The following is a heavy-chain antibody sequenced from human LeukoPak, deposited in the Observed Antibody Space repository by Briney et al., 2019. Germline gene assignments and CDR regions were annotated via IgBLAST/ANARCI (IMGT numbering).Heavy chain of an antibody. CDR1: GFTFSSYW. V-gene: IGHV3-7*01. J-gene: IGHJ3*02. Sequence: AGGSLRLSCAGSGFTFSSYWMTWVRQPPGKGLEWVANINQDGSEKYYVDSVKGRFTISRDNAKNSLYLQMNSLRAEDTALYYCAKDLTNGFQAFNIWGQGTLVTVSS. D-gene: IGHD2-8*01. CDR3: AKDLTNGFQAFNI. CDR2: INQDGSEK.